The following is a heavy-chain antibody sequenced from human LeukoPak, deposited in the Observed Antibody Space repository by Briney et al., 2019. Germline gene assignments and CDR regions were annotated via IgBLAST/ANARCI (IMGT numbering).Heavy chain of an antibody. V-gene: IGHV3-30*03. D-gene: IGHD5-18*01. J-gene: IGHJ6*02. Sequence: GRSLRLSCAASGFTFGSYGMHWVRQAPGKGLEWVAVISYDGSNKYYADSVKGRFTISRDNSKNTLYLQMNSLRAEDTAVYYCATDKWGGIQPLFYYYTMDVWGQGTTVTVSS. CDR2: ISYDGSNK. CDR1: GFTFGSYG. CDR3: ATDKWGGIQPLFYYYTMDV.